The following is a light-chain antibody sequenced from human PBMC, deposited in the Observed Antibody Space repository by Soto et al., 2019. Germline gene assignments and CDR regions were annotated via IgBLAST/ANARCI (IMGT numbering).Light chain of an antibody. Sequence: IVMTQSPAPLSVSPGERATLSCRASQGVSSNLAWYQQTPGQAPRLLIYGSATRATGVAARFSGSGSGTEFTLTISSRQSQDVAVYYCQQYNNWYPWTFGQGTKVEIK. CDR1: QGVSSN. CDR2: GSA. J-gene: IGKJ1*01. V-gene: IGKV3-15*01. CDR3: QQYNNWYPWT.